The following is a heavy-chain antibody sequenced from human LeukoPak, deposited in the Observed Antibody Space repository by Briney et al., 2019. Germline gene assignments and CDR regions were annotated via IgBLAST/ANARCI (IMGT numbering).Heavy chain of an antibody. CDR3: AREFKSSSWFQGGKKYFDY. CDR2: MNPNSGNT. Sequence: GPVKVSCKASGYTFTSYDINWVRQATGQGLEWMGWMNPNSGNTGYAQKFQGRVTMTKNTSISTAYMELSSLTSEDTAVYYCAREFKSSSWFQGGKKYFDYWGQGTLVTVSS. CDR1: GYTFTSYD. V-gene: IGHV1-8*01. D-gene: IGHD6-13*01. J-gene: IGHJ4*02.